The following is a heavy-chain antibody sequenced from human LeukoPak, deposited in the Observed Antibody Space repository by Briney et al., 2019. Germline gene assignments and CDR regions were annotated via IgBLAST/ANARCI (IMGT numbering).Heavy chain of an antibody. CDR1: GSTFSSYA. D-gene: IGHD6-13*01. CDR2: ISGSGGST. V-gene: IGHV3-23*01. J-gene: IGHJ1*01. CDR3: ASSSWSSEYFHY. Sequence: GGSLRLSCAASGSTFSSYAMSWVRQAPGKGLEWVSAISGSGGSTRYADSVKGRFTISRDNSKNTLYLQLNSLRAEDTAVYFCASSSWSSEYFHYWGQGTLVTVSS.